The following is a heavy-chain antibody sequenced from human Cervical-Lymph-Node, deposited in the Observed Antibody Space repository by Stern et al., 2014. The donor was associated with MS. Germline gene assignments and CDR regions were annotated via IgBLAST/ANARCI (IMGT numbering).Heavy chain of an antibody. V-gene: IGHV3-30*03. Sequence: VQLVESGGAVVQPGRSLRLSCAASGFTFRSYCMHWVRQAPGKGLEWVAVISYDGNHKYYAACVKGRFNISRDNSKNTLHLQMNSVTPDDTAIYYCARDYEDTSMLFDHWGQGTLVTVSS. D-gene: IGHD2-8*01. CDR1: GFTFRSYC. CDR2: ISYDGNHK. CDR3: ARDYEDTSMLFDH. J-gene: IGHJ4*02.